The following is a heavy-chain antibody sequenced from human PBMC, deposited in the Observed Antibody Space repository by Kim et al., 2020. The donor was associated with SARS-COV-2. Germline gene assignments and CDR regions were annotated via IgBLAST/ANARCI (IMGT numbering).Heavy chain of an antibody. V-gene: IGHV1-69*01. Sequence: NYAQKFQGRVTITADESTSTAYMELSSLRSEDTAVYYCARHYYDSSGFDYWGQGTLVTVSS. D-gene: IGHD3-22*01. J-gene: IGHJ4*02. CDR3: ARHYYDSSGFDY.